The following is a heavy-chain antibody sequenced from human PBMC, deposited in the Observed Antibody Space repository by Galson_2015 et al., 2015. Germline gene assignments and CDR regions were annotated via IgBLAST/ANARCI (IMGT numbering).Heavy chain of an antibody. V-gene: IGHV3-11*01. D-gene: IGHD5-18*01. Sequence: SLRLSCAASGFTFSDYHMNRIRQAPGKGLEWVSYISGSGKTAYYADSVKGRFTISRDNAKNSLYLQMSSLRAVDTAVYYCARNSYRPDYWGQGTLVTVSS. CDR2: ISGSGKTA. J-gene: IGHJ4*02. CDR3: ARNSYRPDY. CDR1: GFTFSDYH.